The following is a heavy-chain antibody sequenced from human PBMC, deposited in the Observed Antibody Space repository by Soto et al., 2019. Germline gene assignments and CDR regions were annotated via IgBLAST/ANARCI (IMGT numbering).Heavy chain of an antibody. Sequence: QLQLQESGPGLVKPSETLSLTCSVSGDSISSSSYYWGWIRQPPGKGLEWIGTINYSGSTYYNPSLNSRITISVDTTKNQFSLKVSSVTAAATAVYYCASLYGDYVPYWGQGILVSVSS. CDR1: GDSISSSSYY. CDR2: INYSGST. D-gene: IGHD4-17*01. CDR3: ASLYGDYVPY. J-gene: IGHJ4*02. V-gene: IGHV4-39*01.